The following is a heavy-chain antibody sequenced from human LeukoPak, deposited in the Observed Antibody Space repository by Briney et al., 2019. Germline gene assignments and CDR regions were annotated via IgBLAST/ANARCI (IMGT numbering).Heavy chain of an antibody. Sequence: GGSLRLSCAASGFTFSSYSMNWVRQAPGKGLEWVSLISSSSSYIYYADSVKGRFTISRDNAKNSLYLQMNSLRAEDTAVYYCARARNWNYAFDIWGQGTMVTVSS. J-gene: IGHJ3*02. CDR3: ARARNWNYAFDI. D-gene: IGHD1-7*01. V-gene: IGHV3-21*01. CDR1: GFTFSSYS. CDR2: ISSSSSYI.